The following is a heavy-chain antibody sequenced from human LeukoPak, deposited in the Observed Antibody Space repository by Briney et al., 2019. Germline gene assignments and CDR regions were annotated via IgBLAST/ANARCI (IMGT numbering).Heavy chain of an antibody. Sequence: SGTLSLTCAVSGGSITSTNWWIWVRQPPGKGLEWIGEIFHSGSTNYNPSLKSRVTISVDKSKNQFSLKLSSVTAADTAVYYCARDIGGSGTYYPDSDAFDIWGQGTMVTVSS. CDR1: GGSITSTNW. V-gene: IGHV4-4*02. J-gene: IGHJ3*02. CDR2: IFHSGST. CDR3: ARDIGGSGTYYPDSDAFDI. D-gene: IGHD3-10*01.